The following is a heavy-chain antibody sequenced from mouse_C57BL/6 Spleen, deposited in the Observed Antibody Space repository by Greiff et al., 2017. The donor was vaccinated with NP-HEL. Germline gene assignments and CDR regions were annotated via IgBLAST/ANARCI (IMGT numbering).Heavy chain of an antibody. CDR2: ISSGGSYT. CDR1: GFTFSSYG. Sequence: EVKLMESGGDLVKPGGSLKLSCAASGFTFSSYGMSWVRQTPDKRLEWVATISSGGSYTYYPDSVKGRFTISRDNAKNTLYLQMSSLKSEDTAMYYCARHPTMVTSYYFDYWGQCTTLTVSS. D-gene: IGHD2-9*01. CDR3: ARHPTMVTSYYFDY. J-gene: IGHJ2*01. V-gene: IGHV5-6*01.